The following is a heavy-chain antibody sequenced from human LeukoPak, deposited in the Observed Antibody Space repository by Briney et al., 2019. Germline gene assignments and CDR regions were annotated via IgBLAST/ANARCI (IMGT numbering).Heavy chain of an antibody. CDR3: ARDLLDYLVAFDI. CDR1: GFTFSSYS. Sequence: GGSLRLSCAASGFTFSSYSMNWVRQAPGKGLEWVSSISSSSSYIYYADSVKGRLTISRDNAKNSLYLQMNSLRAEDTAVYYCARDLLDYLVAFDIWGQGTMVTVSS. V-gene: IGHV3-21*01. CDR2: ISSSSSYI. J-gene: IGHJ3*02. D-gene: IGHD4/OR15-4a*01.